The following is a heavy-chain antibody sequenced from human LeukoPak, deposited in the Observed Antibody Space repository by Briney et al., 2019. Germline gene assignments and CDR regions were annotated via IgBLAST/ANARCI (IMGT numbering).Heavy chain of an antibody. V-gene: IGHV4-34*01. J-gene: IGHJ4*02. CDR3: ARATMIVVVPNRTRDFDY. CDR1: GGSFSGYY. Sequence: ASETLSLTCAVYGGSFSGYYWSWIRQPPGKGLEWIGEINHSESTNYNPSLKSRVTISVDTSKNQFSLKLSSVTAADTAVYYCARATMIVVVPNRTRDFDYWGQGTLVTVSS. D-gene: IGHD3-22*01. CDR2: INHSEST.